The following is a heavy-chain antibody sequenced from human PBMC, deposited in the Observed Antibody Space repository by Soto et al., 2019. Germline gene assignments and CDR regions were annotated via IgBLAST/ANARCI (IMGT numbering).Heavy chain of an antibody. CDR1: GGSISSGGYY. J-gene: IGHJ4*02. CDR2: IYYSGST. V-gene: IGHV4-31*03. CDR3: ARGGATVPNYFDY. D-gene: IGHD4-17*01. Sequence: LSLTCTVSGGSISSGGYYWSWIRQHPGKGLEWIGYIYYSGSTYYNPSLKSRVTISVDTSKNQFSLKLSSVTAADTAVYYCARGGATVPNYFDYWGQGTLVTVSS.